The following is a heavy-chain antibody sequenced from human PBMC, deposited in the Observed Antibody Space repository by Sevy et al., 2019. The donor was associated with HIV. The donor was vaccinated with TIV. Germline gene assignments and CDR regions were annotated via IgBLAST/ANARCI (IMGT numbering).Heavy chain of an antibody. D-gene: IGHD5-18*01. V-gene: IGHV3-66*01. CDR1: GFTVNTYA. CDR3: ARGKSGYGYALNY. J-gene: IGHJ4*02. CDR2: IHSDDTT. Sequence: GGSLRLSCAVSGFTVNTYAMSWVRQAPGKGLEGVSVIHSDDTTYHADSVKDRFTISRDNFKNTLYLHMSSLRAEVTAVYYCARGKSGYGYALNYWGQGTLVTVSS.